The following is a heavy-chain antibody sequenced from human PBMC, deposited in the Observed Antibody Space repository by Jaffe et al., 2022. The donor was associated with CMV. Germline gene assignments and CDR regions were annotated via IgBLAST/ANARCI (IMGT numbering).Heavy chain of an antibody. CDR1: GFTFSSYW. Sequence: EVQLVESGGGLVQPGGSLRLSCAASGFTFSSYWMSWVRQAPGKGLEWVANIKQDGSEKYYVDSVKGRFTISRDNAKNSLYLQMNSLRAEDTAVYYCARDPPLSNHYYDSSGYYDYWGQGTLVTVSS. V-gene: IGHV3-7*01. CDR3: ARDPPLSNHYYDSSGYYDY. J-gene: IGHJ4*02. D-gene: IGHD3-22*01. CDR2: IKQDGSEK.